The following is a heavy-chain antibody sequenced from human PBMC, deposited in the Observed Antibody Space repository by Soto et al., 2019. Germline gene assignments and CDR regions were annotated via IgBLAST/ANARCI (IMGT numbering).Heavy chain of an antibody. V-gene: IGHV1-69*01. CDR2: IVPMFQTP. CDR3: TTEWGSRPVACSAAFAF. Sequence: QVQLVQSGAEVKKPGSSVKVSCKASGGTFSKSALSWVRQAPGQGLEWVGGIVPMFQTPVYAQRFEDRVTLTADESTSTDHLELHSLTSEDTAIYFCTTEWGSRPVACSAAFAFWGRGTMVSVSS. J-gene: IGHJ3*01. CDR1: GGTFSKSA. D-gene: IGHD5-12*01.